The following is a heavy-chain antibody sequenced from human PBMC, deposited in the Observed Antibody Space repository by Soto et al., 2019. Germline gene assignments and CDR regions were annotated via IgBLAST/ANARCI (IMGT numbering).Heavy chain of an antibody. J-gene: IGHJ4*02. CDR2: ISGGGRTT. V-gene: IGHV3-23*01. Sequence: PGGSLRLSCAAFGFTFSSYAMSWVRQAPGKGLEWVSGISGGGRTTYYADSVKGRFTISRDNSKNTLYLQMNSLRAEDTAVYYCAKDAGYCSGGSCTGFDYWGQGTLVTVSS. D-gene: IGHD2-15*01. CDR1: GFTFSSYA. CDR3: AKDAGYCSGGSCTGFDY.